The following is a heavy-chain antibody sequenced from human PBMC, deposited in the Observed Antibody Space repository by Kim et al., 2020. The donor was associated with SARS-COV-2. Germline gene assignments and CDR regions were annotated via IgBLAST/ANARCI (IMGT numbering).Heavy chain of an antibody. J-gene: IGHJ6*02. D-gene: IGHD3-10*01. CDR1: GFTFREHG. CDR2: ISGGGGTT. V-gene: IGHV3-23*01. CDR3: AKALQRINMVRGIITPEAHYYYGMDV. Sequence: GGSLRLSCADSGFTFREHGMSWVRQAPGKGLEWVSGISGGGGTTYYADSVKGRFIIYRDNSKNTLYLQMSSLRVEDTAAYYCAKALQRINMVRGIITPEAHYYYGMDVWGQGTTVTVSS.